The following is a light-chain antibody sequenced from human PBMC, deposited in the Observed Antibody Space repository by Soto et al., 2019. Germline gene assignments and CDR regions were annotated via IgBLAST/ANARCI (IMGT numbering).Light chain of an antibody. Sequence: QSALTQPASVSGSPGQSITFSCTGTSSDVGSYNLVSWYQQHPGKAPKLMIYEVSKRPSGVSNRFSGSKSGNTASLTISGLQAEDEADYYCCSYAGSLRVFGGGTKLTVL. CDR1: SSDVGSYNL. J-gene: IGLJ3*02. CDR3: CSYAGSLRV. CDR2: EVS. V-gene: IGLV2-23*02.